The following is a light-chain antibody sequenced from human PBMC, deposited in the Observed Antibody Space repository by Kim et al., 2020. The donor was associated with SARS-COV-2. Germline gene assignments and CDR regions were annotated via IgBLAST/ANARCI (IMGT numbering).Light chain of an antibody. CDR2: DAS. CDR1: QSISSS. J-gene: IGKJ4*01. V-gene: IGKV1-39*01. CDR3: QQSYITSLT. Sequence: VGDRVTISCRASQSISSSLNWYQQKAGKAPKLLIYDASTLQSGVPSRFSGSGSGTDFTLTISSLQPEDFASYYCQQSYITSLTFGGGTKVDIK.